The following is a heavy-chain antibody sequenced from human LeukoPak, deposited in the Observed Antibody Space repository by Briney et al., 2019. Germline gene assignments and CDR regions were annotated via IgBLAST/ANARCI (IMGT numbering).Heavy chain of an antibody. V-gene: IGHV3-23*01. J-gene: IGHJ4*02. CDR3: AKAVGYYDSSGYSPFDY. Sequence: GGSLRLSCAASGFTFSSYSMNWVRQAPGKGLEWVSAISGSGGSTYYADSVRGRFTISRDNSKNTLYLQMNSLRAEDTAVYYCAKAVGYYDSSGYSPFDYWGQGTLVTVSS. CDR2: ISGSGGST. CDR1: GFTFSSYS. D-gene: IGHD3-22*01.